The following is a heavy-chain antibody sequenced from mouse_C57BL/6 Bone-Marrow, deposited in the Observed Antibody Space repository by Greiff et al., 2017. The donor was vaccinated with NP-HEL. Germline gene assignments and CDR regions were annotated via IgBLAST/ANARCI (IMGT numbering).Heavy chain of an antibody. CDR2: IDPETGGT. CDR3: TRHLYYGSSYGYFDV. V-gene: IGHV1-15*01. D-gene: IGHD1-1*01. CDR1: GYTFTDYE. Sequence: VQLKESGAELVRPGASVTLSCKASGYTFTDYEMHWVKQTPVHGLEWIGAIDPETGGTAYNQKFKGKAILTADKSSSTAYMELRSLTSEDSAVYYCTRHLYYGSSYGYFDVWGTGTTVTVSS. J-gene: IGHJ1*03.